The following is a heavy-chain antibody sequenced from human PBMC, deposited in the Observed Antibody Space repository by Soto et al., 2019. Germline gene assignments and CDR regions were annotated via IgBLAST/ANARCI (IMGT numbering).Heavy chain of an antibody. CDR2: IYHSGST. Sequence: NPSETLSLTCAVSGYSISSGYYWGWIRQPPGKGLEWIGSIYHSGSTYYNPSLKSRVTISVDTSKNQFSLKLSSVTAADTAVYYCARESYYDFWSGYHYYFDYWGQGTLVTVS. J-gene: IGHJ4*02. V-gene: IGHV4-38-2*02. CDR3: ARESYYDFWSGYHYYFDY. CDR1: GYSISSGYY. D-gene: IGHD3-3*01.